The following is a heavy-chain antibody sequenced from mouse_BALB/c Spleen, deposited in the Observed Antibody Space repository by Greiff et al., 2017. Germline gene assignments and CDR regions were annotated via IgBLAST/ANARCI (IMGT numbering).Heavy chain of an antibody. J-gene: IGHJ4*01. CDR2: IDPSDSET. V-gene: IGHV1-69*02. D-gene: IGHD4-1*01. CDR1: GYTFTSYW. Sequence: QVQLQQPGAELVKPGAPVKLSCKASGYTFTSYWMNWVKQRPGRGLEWIGRIDPSDSETHYNQKFKDKATLTVDKSSSTAYIQLSSLTSEDSAVYYCARESGTWYAMDYWGQGTSVTVSS. CDR3: ARESGTWYAMDY.